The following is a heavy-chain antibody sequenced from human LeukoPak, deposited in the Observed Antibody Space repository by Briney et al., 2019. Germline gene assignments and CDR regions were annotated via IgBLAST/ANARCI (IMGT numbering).Heavy chain of an antibody. J-gene: IGHJ4*02. Sequence: SETLSLTCTVSGDSISTYYWSWIRQPPGKGLEWIGYVYYSGSTTYNPSLKSRVTISVDTSKNQFSLKLSSVTAADTAVYYCARVPGRWLHSYFDYWGQGTLVTVSS. D-gene: IGHD5-24*01. CDR2: VYYSGST. CDR1: GDSISTYY. CDR3: ARVPGRWLHSYFDY. V-gene: IGHV4-59*01.